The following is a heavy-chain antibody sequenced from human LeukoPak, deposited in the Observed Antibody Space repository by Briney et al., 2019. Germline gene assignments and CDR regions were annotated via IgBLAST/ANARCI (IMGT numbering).Heavy chain of an antibody. V-gene: IGHV4-4*07. CDR3: ARDKAMTGFDY. CDR2: IYTSGST. CDR1: GGSISSYY. Sequence: SETLSLTCTVSGGSISSYYWSWIRQPPGKGLEWIGRIYTSGSTNYNPSLKSRVTISVDTSKNQFSLKLSSVTAADTAVYYCARDKAMTGFDYWGQGTLVTVSS. J-gene: IGHJ4*02.